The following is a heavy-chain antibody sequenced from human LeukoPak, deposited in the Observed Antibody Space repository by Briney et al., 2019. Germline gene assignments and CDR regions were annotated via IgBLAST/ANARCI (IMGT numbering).Heavy chain of an antibody. V-gene: IGHV5-51*01. CDR3: ARSAGGSYWAYFPH. J-gene: IGHJ1*01. D-gene: IGHD1-26*01. CDR1: GYTFTNYW. Sequence: GESLKISCKGSGYTFTNYWIGWVRQMPGKGLEWMGIIYPNDSDTRYSPSFQGQVTISADKSISTAYLQWTSLKASDTAMYYCARSAGGSYWAYFPHRGQGTLVTVSS. CDR2: IYPNDSDT.